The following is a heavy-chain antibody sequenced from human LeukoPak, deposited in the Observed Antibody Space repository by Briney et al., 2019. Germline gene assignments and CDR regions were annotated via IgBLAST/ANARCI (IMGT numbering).Heavy chain of an antibody. J-gene: IGHJ3*02. CDR3: ARRPFYDSSGYYSGESAFDI. Sequence: GESLKISCKGSGYSFTSYWIGWVRQMPGKGLEWMGIIYPGDSDTRYSPSFQGQVTISADKSISTAYLQWSSLKASDTAMYYCARRPFYDSSGYYSGESAFDIWGQGTMVTVSS. CDR1: GYSFTSYW. V-gene: IGHV5-51*01. CDR2: IYPGDSDT. D-gene: IGHD3-22*01.